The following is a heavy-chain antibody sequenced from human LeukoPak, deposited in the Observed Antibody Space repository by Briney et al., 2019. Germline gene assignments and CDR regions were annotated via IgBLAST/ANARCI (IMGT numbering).Heavy chain of an antibody. CDR3: AKYFDSSGYPNPIFDY. CDR2: ISGSGGST. Sequence: GGSLRLSCAASGFTFSSYAMTWVRQAPGKGLQWVSTISGSGGSTFYVDSVKGRFTISRDNSKSTLYLQMNSLRAEDTALYYCAKYFDSSGYPNPIFDYWGQGTLVTVSS. CDR1: GFTFSSYA. V-gene: IGHV3-23*01. D-gene: IGHD3-22*01. J-gene: IGHJ4*02.